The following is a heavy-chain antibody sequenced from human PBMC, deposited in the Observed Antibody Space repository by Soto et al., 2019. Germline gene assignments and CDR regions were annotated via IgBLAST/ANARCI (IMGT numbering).Heavy chain of an antibody. CDR2: IYYSGST. D-gene: IGHD5-18*01. V-gene: IGHV4-59*01. CDR1: CGSFSGYY. Sequence: SETLSLTCAVYCGSFSGYYWSWIRQPPGKGLEWIGYIYYSGSTNYNPSLKSRVTISVDTSKNQFSLKLSSVTAADTAVYYCARDGGAIQLWFYYWGQGTLVTVSS. CDR3: ARDGGAIQLWFYY. J-gene: IGHJ4*02.